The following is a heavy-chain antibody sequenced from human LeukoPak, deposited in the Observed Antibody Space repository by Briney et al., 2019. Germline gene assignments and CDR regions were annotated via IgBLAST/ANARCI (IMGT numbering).Heavy chain of an antibody. CDR2: ISSSGTII. D-gene: IGHD3-16*02. J-gene: IGHJ4*02. CDR1: GFTFSDHY. CDR3: ASLGLSFDY. V-gene: IGHV3-11*04. Sequence: PGGSLRLSCAASGFTFSDHYMSWIRQAPGKGLEWVSYISSSGTIIYYADSVKGRFTISRDNAKNSLYLQMNSLRGEDTAVYYCASLGLSFDYRGQGTLVTVSS.